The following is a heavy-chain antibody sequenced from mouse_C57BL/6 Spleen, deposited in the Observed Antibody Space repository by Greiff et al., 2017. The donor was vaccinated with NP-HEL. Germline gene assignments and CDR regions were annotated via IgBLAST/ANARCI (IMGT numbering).Heavy chain of an antibody. D-gene: IGHD5-1*01. CDR3: ATSPGVYFDY. Sequence: EVQRVESGGGLVKPGGSLKLSCAASGFTFSDYGMHWVRQAPEKGLEWVAYISSGSSTIYYADTVKGRFTISRDNAKNTLFLQMTSLRSEDTAMYYCATSPGVYFDYWGQGTTLTVSS. V-gene: IGHV5-17*01. CDR2: ISSGSSTI. J-gene: IGHJ2*01. CDR1: GFTFSDYG.